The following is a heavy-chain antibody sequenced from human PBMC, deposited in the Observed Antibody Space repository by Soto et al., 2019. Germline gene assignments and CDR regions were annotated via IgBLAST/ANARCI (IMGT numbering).Heavy chain of an antibody. CDR2: IIPIFGTA. Sequence: ASVKVSCKASGGTFSSYAISWVRQAPGQGLEWMGGIIPIFGTANYAQKFQGRVTITADKSTSTAYMELSSLRSEDTAVYYCARDLGSSGWHYFDYWGQGTLVTV. CDR3: ARDLGSSGWHYFDY. V-gene: IGHV1-69*06. J-gene: IGHJ4*02. CDR1: GGTFSSYA. D-gene: IGHD6-19*01.